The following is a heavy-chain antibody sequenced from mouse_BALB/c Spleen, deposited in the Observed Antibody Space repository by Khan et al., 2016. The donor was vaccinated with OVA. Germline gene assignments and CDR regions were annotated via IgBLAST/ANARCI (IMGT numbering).Heavy chain of an antibody. V-gene: IGHV1-5*01. J-gene: IGHJ3*01. Sequence: VQLQQSGTELARPGTSVKMSCKASGYTFTSYWMHWVKQRPGQGLEWIGAIDPGNSDTSYNQKFKGKAKLTADTSTSTAYMELSSLTNEDSAVYYCTKFGYLFAYWGQGTLVTVSA. CDR3: TKFGYLFAY. D-gene: IGHD2-2*01. CDR1: GYTFTSYW. CDR2: IDPGNSDT.